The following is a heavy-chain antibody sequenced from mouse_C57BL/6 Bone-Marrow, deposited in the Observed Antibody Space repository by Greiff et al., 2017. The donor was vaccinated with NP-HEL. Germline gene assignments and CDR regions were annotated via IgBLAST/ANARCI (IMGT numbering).Heavy chain of an antibody. CDR1: GYTFTSYW. CDR2: IDPSDSYT. CDR3: ARSARY. J-gene: IGHJ2*01. V-gene: IGHV1-50*01. Sequence: QVQLQQPGAELVKPGASVKLSCKASGYTFTSYWMQWVKQRPGQGLEWIGEIDPSDSYTNYNQKFKGKATLTVDTSSSTAYMQLSSLTSEDSAVYYCARSARYWGQGTTLKVSS.